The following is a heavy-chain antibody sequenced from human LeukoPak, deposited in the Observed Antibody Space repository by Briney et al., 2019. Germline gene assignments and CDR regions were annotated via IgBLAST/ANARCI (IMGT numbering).Heavy chain of an antibody. CDR3: TTGQAEGEYYFDY. CDR2: ISSSGSII. D-gene: IGHD3-16*01. CDR1: GFTFSDYY. J-gene: IGHJ4*02. V-gene: IGHV3-11*01. Sequence: PGGSLRLSCAASGFTFSDYYMNWIRQTPGKGLEWVSYISSSGSIIYYADSVKGRFTISRDNAKNSVYLQMNSLKTEDTAVYYCTTGQAEGEYYFDYWGQGTLVTVSS.